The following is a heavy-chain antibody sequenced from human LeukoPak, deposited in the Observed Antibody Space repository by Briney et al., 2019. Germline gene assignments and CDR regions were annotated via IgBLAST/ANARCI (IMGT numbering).Heavy chain of an antibody. CDR3: ARQYDYYDSSGYYYGGAPGRPRKGRWFDP. J-gene: IGHJ5*02. CDR2: IYYSGST. Sequence: PSDTLSLTCTVSGGSISSSRYYWGWLREPPGKGLEWIGSIYYSGSTYYNASLKSRATISVGTSKNQFSLKLSSVTAADPAVYYCARQYDYYDSSGYYYGGAPGRPRKGRWFDPWGQGTLVTVSS. CDR1: GGSISSSRYY. D-gene: IGHD3-22*01. V-gene: IGHV4-39*01.